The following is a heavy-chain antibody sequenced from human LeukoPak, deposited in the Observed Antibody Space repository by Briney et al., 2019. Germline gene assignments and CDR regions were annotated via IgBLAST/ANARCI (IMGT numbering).Heavy chain of an antibody. J-gene: IGHJ6*02. CDR1: GFTFSSYG. V-gene: IGHV3-33*01. CDR2: IWYDGSNK. D-gene: IGHD6-19*01. Sequence: QSGGSLRLSCAASGFTFSSYGMHWVRQAPGKGLEWVAVIWYDGSNKYYADPVKGRFTIPRDNSKNTLYLQMNSLRAEDTAVYYCARSGSGWYGYYYGMDVWGQGTTVTVSS. CDR3: ARSGSGWYGYYYGMDV.